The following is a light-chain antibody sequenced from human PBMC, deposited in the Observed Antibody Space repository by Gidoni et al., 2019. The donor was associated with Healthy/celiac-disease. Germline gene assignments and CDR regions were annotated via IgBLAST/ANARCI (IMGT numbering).Light chain of an antibody. CDR1: QSIRNW. Sequence: DIQMTLISTLSASVGDRVTITYRASQSIRNWLAWYQQKPGKAPKLLIHRASTLESGVPSRFSGSGSGTEFTLTISSLRPDDFATYYCQQYNTYSTFGQGTKVEIK. J-gene: IGKJ1*01. CDR3: QQYNTYST. CDR2: RAS. V-gene: IGKV1-5*03.